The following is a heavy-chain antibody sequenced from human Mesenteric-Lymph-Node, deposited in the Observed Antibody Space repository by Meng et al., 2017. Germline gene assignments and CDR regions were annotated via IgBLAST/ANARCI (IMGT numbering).Heavy chain of an antibody. Sequence: SVKVSCKASGGTFSSYAISWVRQAPGQGLEWMGGIIPIFGTANYAKKFQGRVTITADESTSTAYMELSSLRSEDTAVYYCASRYGSGSYYQTHYYYYYGMDVWGQGTTVTVSS. V-gene: IGHV1-69*13. CDR2: IIPIFGTA. CDR3: ASRYGSGSYYQTHYYYYYGMDV. J-gene: IGHJ6*02. D-gene: IGHD3-10*01. CDR1: GGTFSSYA.